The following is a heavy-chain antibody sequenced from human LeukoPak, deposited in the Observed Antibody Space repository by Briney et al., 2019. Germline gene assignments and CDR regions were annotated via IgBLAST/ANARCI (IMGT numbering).Heavy chain of an antibody. CDR3: ASNAYSSGRLSYFDS. D-gene: IGHD6-19*01. CDR2: LTCSGATT. Sequence: GSLRLSCAASGFIFSTYAIAWVRHPPGKGLEWVSALTCSGATTYYSDSVGSRFAISRDNSKKMLYLQMNSLRVDDTTVYFCASNAYSSGRLSYFDSWGQGTLVTVSS. V-gene: IGHV3-23*01. J-gene: IGHJ4*02. CDR1: GFIFSTYA.